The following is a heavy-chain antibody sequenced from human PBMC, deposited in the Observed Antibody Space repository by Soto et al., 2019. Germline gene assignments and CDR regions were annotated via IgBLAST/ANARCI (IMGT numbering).Heavy chain of an antibody. CDR1: GFTFSSYG. J-gene: IGHJ6*02. CDR3: AREGSSSWAYYYYYGMDV. Sequence: GGSLRLSCAASGFTFSSYGMHWVRQAPGKGLEWVAVIWYDGSNKYYADSVKGRFTISRDNSKNTLYLQMNSLRAEDTAVYYCAREGSSSWAYYYYYGMDVWGQGTTVTVSS. CDR2: IWYDGSNK. V-gene: IGHV3-33*01. D-gene: IGHD6-13*01.